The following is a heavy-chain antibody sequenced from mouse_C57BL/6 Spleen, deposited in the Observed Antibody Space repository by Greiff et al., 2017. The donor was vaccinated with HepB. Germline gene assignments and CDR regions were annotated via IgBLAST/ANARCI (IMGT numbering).Heavy chain of an antibody. V-gene: IGHV1-69*01. Sequence: QVQLQHPGAELVMPGASVKLSCKASGYTFTSYWMHWVKQRPGQGLEWIGEIDPSDSYTNYNQKFKGKSTLTVDKSSSTAYMQLSSLTSEDSAVYYCARRGGYDYDWYFDVWGTGTTVTVSS. CDR2: IDPSDSYT. CDR1: GYTFTSYW. CDR3: ARRGGYDYDWYFDV. D-gene: IGHD2-4*01. J-gene: IGHJ1*03.